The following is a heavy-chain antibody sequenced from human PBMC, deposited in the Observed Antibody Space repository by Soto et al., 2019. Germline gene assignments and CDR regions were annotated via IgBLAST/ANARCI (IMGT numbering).Heavy chain of an antibody. D-gene: IGHD3-22*01. CDR1: GGSISSGDYF. CDR3: ARDATKYDTSGYYYYFDS. J-gene: IGHJ4*02. Sequence: KPSETLSLTCTVSGGSISSGDYFWSWVRQSPGKGLEWIGYIFYSGSTFYNPSLKSRITISVDTSKNQFSLKLSSVTAADTAVYYCARDATKYDTSGYYYYFDSWGQGTLVTVSS. V-gene: IGHV4-30-4*01. CDR2: IFYSGST.